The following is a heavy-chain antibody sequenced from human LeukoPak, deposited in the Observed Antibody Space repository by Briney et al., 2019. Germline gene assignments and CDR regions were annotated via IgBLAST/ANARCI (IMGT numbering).Heavy chain of an antibody. CDR3: AGSWSPYDAFDI. D-gene: IGHD6-13*01. Sequence: GGSLRLSCAASGFTFSSYSMNWVRQAPGKGLEWVSSISGSSSYIYYADSVKGRFTISRHNAKNSLYLQMNSLRAEDTAVYYCAGSWSPYDAFDIWGQGTMVSVSS. J-gene: IGHJ3*02. CDR2: ISGSSSYI. CDR1: GFTFSSYS. V-gene: IGHV3-21*01.